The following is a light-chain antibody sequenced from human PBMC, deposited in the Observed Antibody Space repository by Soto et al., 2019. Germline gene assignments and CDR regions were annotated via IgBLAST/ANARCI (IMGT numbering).Light chain of an antibody. CDR3: QQYNNRRT. Sequence: ERVMTQSPATLSVSPGERATLSCRASQSVSSNLAWYQQKPGQAPRLLIYGASTRATGIPARFSGSGSGTEFTLTINSLQSEDFAVYYCQQYNNRRTFGQGTKVDI. CDR1: QSVSSN. V-gene: IGKV3-15*01. J-gene: IGKJ1*01. CDR2: GAS.